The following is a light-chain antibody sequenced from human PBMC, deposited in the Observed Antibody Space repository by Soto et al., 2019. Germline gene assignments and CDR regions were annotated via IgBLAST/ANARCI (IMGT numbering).Light chain of an antibody. CDR3: QQYNNWPRT. Sequence: EIVMTQSPATLSVSPGERATLSCRASQSISKNLAWYQPEPDQAPRLLIYGASSRATGIPASFSSSGSGTEFTLTISSQQSEDFAVYYCQQYNNWPRTFGQGTKVEIK. V-gene: IGKV3-15*01. J-gene: IGKJ1*01. CDR1: QSISKN. CDR2: GAS.